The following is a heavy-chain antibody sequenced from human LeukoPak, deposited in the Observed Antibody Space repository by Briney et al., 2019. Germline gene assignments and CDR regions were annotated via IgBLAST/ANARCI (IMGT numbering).Heavy chain of an antibody. CDR1: GFTVSSNY. CDR3: ARDVGDSGSWSGGAFDI. CDR2: VYSGGST. Sequence: HPGGSLRLSCAASGFTVSSNYMSWVRQAPGKGLEWVSVVYSGGSTYYADSVKGRFTISRDNSKNTLYLQMNSLRAEDTAVYYCARDVGDSGSWSGGAFDIWGQGTMVTVSS. J-gene: IGHJ3*02. D-gene: IGHD6-13*01. V-gene: IGHV3-66*01.